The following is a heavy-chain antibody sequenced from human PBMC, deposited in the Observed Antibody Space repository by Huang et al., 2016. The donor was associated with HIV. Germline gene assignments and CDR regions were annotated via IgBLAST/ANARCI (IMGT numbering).Heavy chain of an antibody. CDR3: ARDPVYESSGYMDFDF. J-gene: IGHJ4*02. Sequence: QVQLVQSGTEMTKPEASVQVSCKTSGYTFSRYGITWLRQAPGQGLAWMGLSNVFNVNRNFAQKFQGRVTMTTDASTTTAYMELRNLRSDDTAIYYCARDPVYESSGYMDFDFWGQGTLVTVSA. CDR2: SNVFNVNR. CDR1: GYTFSRYG. V-gene: IGHV1-18*04. D-gene: IGHD3-22*01.